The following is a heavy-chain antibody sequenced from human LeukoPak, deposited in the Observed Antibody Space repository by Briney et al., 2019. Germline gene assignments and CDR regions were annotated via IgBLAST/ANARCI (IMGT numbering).Heavy chain of an antibody. V-gene: IGHV4-34*01. CDR3: ARGSSVLEPANWFDP. CDR1: GGSFSGYY. CDR2: INHSGST. D-gene: IGHD3-22*01. J-gene: IGHJ5*02. Sequence: SETLSLTCAVYGGSFSGYYWSWIRQPPGKGLEWIGEINHSGSTNYNPSLKSRVTISVDTSKNQFSLRLTSVTAADSAVYYCARGSSVLEPANWFDPWGQGTLVTVSS.